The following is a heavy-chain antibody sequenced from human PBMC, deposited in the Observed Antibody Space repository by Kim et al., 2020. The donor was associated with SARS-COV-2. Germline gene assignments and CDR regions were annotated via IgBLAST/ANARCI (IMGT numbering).Heavy chain of an antibody. J-gene: IGHJ6*01. D-gene: IGHD1-26*01. CDR2: IYVGGST. CDR1: GFTISSTY. V-gene: IGHV3-53*01. Sequence: GGSLRLSCAASGFTISSTYMTWVRQAPGKGLELVSIIYVGGSTHYADAVQGRFTFSSDDSRNTLYLQMHSLRAEDTAFYYCARRGNRGSRYAPWFFYY. CDR3: ARRGNRGSRYAPWFFYY.